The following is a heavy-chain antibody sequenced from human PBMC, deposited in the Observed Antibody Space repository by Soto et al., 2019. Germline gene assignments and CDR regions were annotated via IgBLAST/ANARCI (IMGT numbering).Heavy chain of an antibody. V-gene: IGHV3-23*01. J-gene: IGHJ4*02. CDR1: GFTFSSYA. Sequence: EVQLLESGGGLVQPGGSLRLYCAASGFTFSSYAMSWVRQAPGKGLEWVSAISGSGGSTYYADTVKGRVTISRDNSKNTLYLQMNSLRAEDTAVYYCAKRGTGIFDYWGQGTLVTVSS. CDR2: ISGSGGST. D-gene: IGHD7-27*01. CDR3: AKRGTGIFDY.